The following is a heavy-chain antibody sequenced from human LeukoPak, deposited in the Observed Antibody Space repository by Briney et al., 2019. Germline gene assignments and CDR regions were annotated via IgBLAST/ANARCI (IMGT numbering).Heavy chain of an antibody. D-gene: IGHD3-3*01. CDR2: IYYSGNT. V-gene: IGHV4-39*01. J-gene: IGHJ6*03. CDR3: ARGRALRFWGRHYYYYYMDV. Sequence: PSETLSLTCTVSGVSISSSNSYWGWIRQPPGKGLEWIGSIYYSGNTYYNASLKSQVSISIDTSKNQFSLKLTSVTAADTAVYYCARGRALRFWGRHYYYYYMDVWGKGTTVTVSS. CDR1: GVSISSSNSY.